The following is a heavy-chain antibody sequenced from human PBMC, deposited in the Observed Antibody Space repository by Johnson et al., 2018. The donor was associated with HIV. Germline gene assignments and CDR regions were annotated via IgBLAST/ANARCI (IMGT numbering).Heavy chain of an antibody. V-gene: IGHV3-7*05. Sequence: VTLVESGGGLVKPGGSLRLSCAASGFIFSNYWMTWVRQAPGKGLEWVANINQDGSEKYYVDSVKGRFTISRDNAKNSLYLQMNGLRAEDTALYYCARRINYDSSGVYLGDAFDIWGQGTMVTVSS. CDR2: INQDGSEK. J-gene: IGHJ3*02. CDR1: GFIFSNYW. D-gene: IGHD3-22*01. CDR3: ARRINYDSSGVYLGDAFDI.